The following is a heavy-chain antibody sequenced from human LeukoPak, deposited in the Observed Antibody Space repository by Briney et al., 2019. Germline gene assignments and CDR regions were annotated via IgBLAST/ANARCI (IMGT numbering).Heavy chain of an antibody. Sequence: PSETLSLTCTVSGGSISSYYWSWIRQPPGKGLEWIGYIYYSGSTNYNPSLKSRVTISVDTSKNQFSLKLSSVTAADTAVYYCARRYDYVWGSLYYFDYWGQGTLVAVSS. CDR3: ARRYDYVWGSLYYFDY. CDR1: GGSISSYY. J-gene: IGHJ4*02. V-gene: IGHV4-59*01. CDR2: IYYSGST. D-gene: IGHD3-16*01.